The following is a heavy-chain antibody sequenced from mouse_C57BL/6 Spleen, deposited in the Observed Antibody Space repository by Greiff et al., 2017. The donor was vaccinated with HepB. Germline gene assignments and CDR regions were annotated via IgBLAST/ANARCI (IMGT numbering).Heavy chain of an antibody. Sequence: EVHLVESGGGLVQPGGSLKLSCAASGFTFSDYYMYWVRQTPEKRLEWVAYISNGGGSTYYPDTVKGRFTISRDNAKNTLYLQMSRLKSEDTAMYYCARRGTTGAMDYWGQGTSVTVSS. CDR1: GFTFSDYY. D-gene: IGHD1-1*01. CDR2: ISNGGGST. V-gene: IGHV5-12*01. J-gene: IGHJ4*01. CDR3: ARRGTTGAMDY.